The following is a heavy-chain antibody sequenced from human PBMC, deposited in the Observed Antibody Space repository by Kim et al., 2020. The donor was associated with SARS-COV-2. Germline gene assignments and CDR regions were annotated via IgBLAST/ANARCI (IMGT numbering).Heavy chain of an antibody. CDR1: GFTFSSYG. CDR2: ISYDGSNK. CDR3: AKTPYGYYDLPYMVV. D-gene: IGHD4-17*01. Sequence: GGSLRLSCAASGFTFSSYGMHWVRQAPGKGLEWVAGISYDGSNKYYADSVKGRFTISRDNSKNTLYLQMNSLRAEDTAVYYCAKTPYGYYDLPYMVVWG. V-gene: IGHV3-30*18. J-gene: IGHJ6*03.